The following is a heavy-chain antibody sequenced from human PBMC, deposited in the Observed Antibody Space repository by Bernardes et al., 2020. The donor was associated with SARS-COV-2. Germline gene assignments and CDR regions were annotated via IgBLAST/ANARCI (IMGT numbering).Heavy chain of an antibody. V-gene: IGHV3-23*01. CDR3: AKDRDPNGSGRISALDI. CDR2: ISASGNT. CDR1: GFTFRNYA. Sequence: GGSLRLSCVASGFTFRNYAVNWVRQPPGKGLEWVSTISASGNTFYADSVKGRFSMSRDNSKNTLYVQMNSLRAEDTAIYYCAKDRDPNGSGRISALDIWGQGTMVIVSS. D-gene: IGHD3-10*01. J-gene: IGHJ3*02.